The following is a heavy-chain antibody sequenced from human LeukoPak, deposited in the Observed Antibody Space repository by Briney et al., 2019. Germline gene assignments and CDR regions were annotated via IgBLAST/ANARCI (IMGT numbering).Heavy chain of an antibody. CDR1: GFTFSSYW. Sequence: TGGSLRLSCAASGFTFSSYWMSWVRQAPGKGLEWVANIKQDGSEKYYVDSMKGRFTISRDNAKNSLYLQMNSLRAEDTAVYYWARIPAGIATRKGKLYYYYYYMDVWGKGTTVTVSS. CDR3: ARIPAGIATRKGKLYYYYYYMDV. V-gene: IGHV3-7*01. D-gene: IGHD6-13*01. J-gene: IGHJ6*03. CDR2: IKQDGSEK.